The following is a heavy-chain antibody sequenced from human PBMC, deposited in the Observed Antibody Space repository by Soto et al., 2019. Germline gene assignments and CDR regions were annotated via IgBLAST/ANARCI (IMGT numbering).Heavy chain of an antibody. V-gene: IGHV3-30*18. CDR3: AKVRWAFRGPDILDL. D-gene: IGHD2-15*01. Sequence: PGGSLRLSCAASGFTFSSYGMHWVRQAPDKGLEWVAVISYDGINKFYADSVKGRFTMSRDNSKNTLYLQMDSLRAEDTAVYYCAKVRWAFRGPDILDLWGQGSLVTVYS. CDR2: ISYDGINK. J-gene: IGHJ4*02. CDR1: GFTFSSYG.